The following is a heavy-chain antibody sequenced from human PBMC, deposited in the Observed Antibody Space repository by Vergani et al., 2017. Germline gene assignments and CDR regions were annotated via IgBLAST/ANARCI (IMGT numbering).Heavy chain of an antibody. CDR3: TRHLAVVAANNWFDP. J-gene: IGHJ5*02. CDR1: NDSVSNTFYY. V-gene: IGHV4-39*01. CDR2: IYYSGST. D-gene: IGHD2-15*01. Sequence: QVQLQESGPGLVKPSETLSLTCTVSNDSVSNTFYYWGWIRQTPGKGLEWIGSIYYSGSTYYNPSLESRVTMSVDTSKSQFSLKLSSVTAADTAVYYCTRHLAVVAANNWFDPCGQGTLVTVSS.